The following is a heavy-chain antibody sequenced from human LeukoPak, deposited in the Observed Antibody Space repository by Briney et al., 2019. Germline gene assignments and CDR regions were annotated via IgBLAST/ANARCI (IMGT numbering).Heavy chain of an antibody. CDR2: IRSKANSYAT. V-gene: IGHV3-73*01. Sequence: GGSLRLSCAASGFTFSGSAMHWVRQASGKGLEWVGRIRSKANSYATAYAASVKGRFTISRDDSKNTAYLQMNSLKTEDTAVYYCARDHGRGSTDYFDYWGQGTLVTVSS. D-gene: IGHD3-10*01. CDR1: GFTFSGSA. J-gene: IGHJ4*02. CDR3: ARDHGRGSTDYFDY.